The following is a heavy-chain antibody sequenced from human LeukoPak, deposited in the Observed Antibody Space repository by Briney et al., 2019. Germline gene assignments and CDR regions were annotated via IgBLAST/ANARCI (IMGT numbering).Heavy chain of an antibody. CDR1: GGSISSSNW. J-gene: IGHJ4*02. CDR2: IYHSGST. CDR3: ARSSGYDSGHFDY. V-gene: IGHV4-4*02. Sequence: SGTLSLTCAVSGGSISSSNWWSWVRQPPGKGLEWIGEIYHSGSTNYNPSLKSRVTISVDKSKNQFSLKLSSVTAADTAVYYCARSSGYDSGHFDYWGQGTLVTVSS. D-gene: IGHD5-12*01.